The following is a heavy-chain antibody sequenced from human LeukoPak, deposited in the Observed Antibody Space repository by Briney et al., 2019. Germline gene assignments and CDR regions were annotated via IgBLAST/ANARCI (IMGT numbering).Heavy chain of an antibody. CDR3: ARDHQVYYYGSGGPRFGY. CDR1: GYTFTSYY. J-gene: IGHJ4*02. Sequence: ASVKVSCKASGYTFTSYYMHWVRQAPGQGLEWMGVINPTGGSTSFAQKLQGRVTMTTDTSTSTAYMELRSLRSDDTAVYYCARDHQVYYYGSGGPRFGYWGQGTLVTVSS. D-gene: IGHD3-10*01. V-gene: IGHV1-46*01. CDR2: INPTGGST.